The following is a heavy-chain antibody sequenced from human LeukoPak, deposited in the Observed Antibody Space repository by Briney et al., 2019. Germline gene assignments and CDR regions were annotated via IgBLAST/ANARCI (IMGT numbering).Heavy chain of an antibody. CDR1: GFSFSNAW. Sequence: GGSLRLSCAASGFSFSNAWMSWVRQAPGKGLEWVAFIRSDGSNAYYIDSVKGRFTLSRDNSKNTMFLSMSSLRAEDTAIYYCAKDGVYGSGSYYLDYWGQGTLVTVSS. CDR3: AKDGVYGSGSYYLDY. J-gene: IGHJ4*02. CDR2: IRSDGSNA. D-gene: IGHD3-10*01. V-gene: IGHV3-30*02.